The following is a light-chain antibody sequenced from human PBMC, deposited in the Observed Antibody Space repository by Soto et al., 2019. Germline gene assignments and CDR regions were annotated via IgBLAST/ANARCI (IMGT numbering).Light chain of an antibody. CDR3: QQYSSSPWT. J-gene: IGKJ1*01. Sequence: EIVLTQSPGTLSLSPGERATLSCRASQSVSNNYLAWYQQKPGQAPRLLIYGGSSRATGIPDRFSGSESGIDFTLTISRLEPEDFAVYFGQQYSSSPWTFGQGTKVEIK. V-gene: IGKV3-20*01. CDR2: GGS. CDR1: QSVSNNY.